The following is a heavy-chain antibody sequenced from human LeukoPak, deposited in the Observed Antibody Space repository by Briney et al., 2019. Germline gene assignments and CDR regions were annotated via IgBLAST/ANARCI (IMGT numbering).Heavy chain of an antibody. CDR3: ATDGFCSGGACFRKNDF. D-gene: IGHD2-15*01. CDR2: ISQDGTEK. V-gene: IGHV3-7*01. Sequence: GGSLRLSCAASGLIFCNYWMSWVRQAPGKGVEWVASISQDGTEKFYVVSAEGRFTISRDNAKNSLYVQMNSLSAEDTALYFCATDGFCSGGACFRKNDFWGQGTLVTVSS. J-gene: IGHJ4*02. CDR1: GLIFCNYW.